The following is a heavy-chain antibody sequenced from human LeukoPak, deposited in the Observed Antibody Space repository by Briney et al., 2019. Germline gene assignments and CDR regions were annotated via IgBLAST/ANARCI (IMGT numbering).Heavy chain of an antibody. Sequence: GGSLRLSCAASGFTFSSYGMSWVRQAPGKGLEGVSAISGSGGSTYYADSVKGRFTISRDNSKNTLYLQMNSLRAEDTAVYYCAGISSWYYMDVWGKGTTVTVSS. CDR3: AGISSWYYMDV. CDR1: GFTFSSYG. D-gene: IGHD6-13*01. J-gene: IGHJ6*03. CDR2: ISGSGGST. V-gene: IGHV3-23*01.